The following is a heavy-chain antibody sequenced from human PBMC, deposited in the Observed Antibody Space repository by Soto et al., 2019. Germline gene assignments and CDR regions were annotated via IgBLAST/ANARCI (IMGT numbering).Heavy chain of an antibody. CDR3: ARQGSSGWYAAWYYFDY. V-gene: IGHV4-39*01. CDR2: IYYSGST. CDR1: GGSISSSSYY. D-gene: IGHD6-19*01. J-gene: IGHJ4*02. Sequence: PSETLSLTCTVSGGSISSSSYYWGWIRQPPGKGLEWIGSIYYSGSTYYNPSLKSRVTISVDTSKNQFSLKLSSVTAADTAVYYCARQGSSGWYAAWYYFDYWGQGTLVTVSS.